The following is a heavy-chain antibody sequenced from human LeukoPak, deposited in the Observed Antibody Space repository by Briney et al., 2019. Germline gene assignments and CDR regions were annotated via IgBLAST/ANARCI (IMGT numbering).Heavy chain of an antibody. Sequence: PSETLSLTCTVSGGSISSYYWSWIRQPPGKGLEWIGYISNSGSTNYNPSLKSRVTISVDTSKNQFSLKLSSVTAADTAVYYCARAGYSTSVYYYYMDVWGKGTTVTVSS. V-gene: IGHV4-59*01. J-gene: IGHJ6*03. CDR3: ARAGYSTSVYYYYMDV. CDR1: GGSISSYY. D-gene: IGHD6-13*01. CDR2: ISNSGST.